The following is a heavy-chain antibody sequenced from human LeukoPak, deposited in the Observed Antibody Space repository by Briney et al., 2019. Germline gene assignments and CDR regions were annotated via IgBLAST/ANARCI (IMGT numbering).Heavy chain of an antibody. J-gene: IGHJ4*02. V-gene: IGHV3-66*01. D-gene: IGHD5-12*01. CDR3: ARGPSGYHNT. CDR1: GYSISSGYY. CDR2: IYSGGST. Sequence: ETLSLTCTVSGYSISSGYYWGWIRQPPGKGLEWVSLIYSGGSTCYADSVKGRFTISRDNSKNTLCLQMNSLRAEDTAVYYCARGPSGYHNTGGQGTLVTVSS.